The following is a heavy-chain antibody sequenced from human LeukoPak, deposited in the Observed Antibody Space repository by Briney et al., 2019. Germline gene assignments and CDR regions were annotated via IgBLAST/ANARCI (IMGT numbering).Heavy chain of an antibody. CDR1: GFTFSSYA. J-gene: IGHJ3*02. D-gene: IGHD3-10*01. CDR3: AKAYRTEYYYGSGSYWVPLDAFDI. V-gene: IGHV3-23*01. Sequence: HPGGSLRLSCAASGFTFSSYAMSWVRQAPGKGLEWVSAISGSGGSTYYADSVKARFTISRDNSKNTLYLKMNSLRAEDTAVYYCAKAYRTEYYYGSGSYWVPLDAFDIWGQGTMVTVSS. CDR2: ISGSGGST.